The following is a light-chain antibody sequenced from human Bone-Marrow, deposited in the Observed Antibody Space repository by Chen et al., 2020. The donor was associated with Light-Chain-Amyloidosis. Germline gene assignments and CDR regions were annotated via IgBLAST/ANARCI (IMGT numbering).Light chain of an antibody. J-gene: IGLJ3*02. Sequence: QSVLTHPPSASGTPGPRVTISCSGSSSNIGSNYVYWYQQLPGTAPKLLIYRNDQRPSGVPDRFSGAKSGTSASLAISGLRSEDEADYYCAAWDDSLSAWVFGGGTKLTVL. V-gene: IGLV1-47*01. CDR3: AAWDDSLSAWV. CDR2: RND. CDR1: SSNIGSNY.